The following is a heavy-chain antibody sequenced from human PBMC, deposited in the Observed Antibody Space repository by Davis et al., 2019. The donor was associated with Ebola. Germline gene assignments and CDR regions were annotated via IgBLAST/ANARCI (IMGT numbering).Heavy chain of an antibody. J-gene: IGHJ6*02. CDR1: GDSVSSGG. CDR2: TYYGSKWYN. D-gene: IGHD6-19*01. CDR3: ARGWFRSGMDV. V-gene: IGHV6-1*01. Sequence: PSETLSLTCAISGDSVSSGGWNWIRQSPSRGLEWLGRTYYGSKWYNDYAVSVKSRITINPDTSKNQFSLLLNSVTPEDTAIYYCARGWFRSGMDVWGQGTTITVSS.